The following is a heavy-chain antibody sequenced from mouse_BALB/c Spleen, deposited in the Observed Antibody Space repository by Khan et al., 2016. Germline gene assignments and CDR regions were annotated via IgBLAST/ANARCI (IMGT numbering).Heavy chain of an antibody. D-gene: IGHD1-1*01. J-gene: IGHJ4*01. CDR2: ISRGSSTI. V-gene: IGHV5-17*02. Sequence: EVQLVESGGGLVQPGGSRKLSCAASGFTFSSFGMHWVRQAPEKGLEWVAYISRGSSTIYYADTVKGRLTISRDHPKNTLFLQMTSLRFVDTAIYTCARRGKDYYAMDYWGQGTSVTGSS. CDR1: GFTFSSFG. CDR3: ARRGKDYYAMDY.